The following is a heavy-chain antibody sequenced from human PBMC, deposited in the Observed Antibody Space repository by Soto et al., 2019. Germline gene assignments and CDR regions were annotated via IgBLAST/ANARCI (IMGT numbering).Heavy chain of an antibody. D-gene: IGHD6-6*01. CDR1: GFIFKNYA. Sequence: GGSLRLSCAGSGFIFKNYALNWVRQAPGKGLEWVASITRDGYNKYYADSVKGRFTISRDNSRDTLSLQMTALTIEDSSVYYCTKSSGGSSSVGMDYWGQGTRVTVS. J-gene: IGHJ4*02. CDR3: TKSSGGSSSVGMDY. V-gene: IGHV3-30*04. CDR2: ITRDGYNK.